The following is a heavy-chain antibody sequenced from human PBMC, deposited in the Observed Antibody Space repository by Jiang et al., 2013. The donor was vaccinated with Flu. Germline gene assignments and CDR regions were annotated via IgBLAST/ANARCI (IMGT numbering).Heavy chain of an antibody. V-gene: IGHV3-23*01. Sequence: QLLESGGGLVQPGGSLRLSCAASGFTFSSYAMSWVRQAPGKGLEWVSIISASGGTTYYADSVKGRFTTSRDNDKNTLYLQMNSLRAEDTAVYYCAKDCVPFSNGWSNWFDPWGQGTRVTVSS. D-gene: IGHD6-19*01. J-gene: IGHJ5*02. CDR2: ISASGGTT. CDR1: GFTFSSYA. CDR3: AKDCVPFSNGWSNWFDP.